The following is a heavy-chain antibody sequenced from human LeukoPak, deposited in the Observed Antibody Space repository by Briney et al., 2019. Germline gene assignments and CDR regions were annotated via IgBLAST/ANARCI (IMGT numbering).Heavy chain of an antibody. V-gene: IGHV3-7*05. Sequence: GGSLRLSCAASGVTFNNYYMSWVRQAPGKGLEWVANIKQDGSQKYHVDSLKDRFTISRDNAKNSLYLQMNSLRAEDTAVYYCARSPVRHYETDCWGQGTLVTVSS. D-gene: IGHD3-22*01. CDR2: IKQDGSQK. J-gene: IGHJ4*02. CDR3: ARSPVRHYETDC. CDR1: GVTFNNYY.